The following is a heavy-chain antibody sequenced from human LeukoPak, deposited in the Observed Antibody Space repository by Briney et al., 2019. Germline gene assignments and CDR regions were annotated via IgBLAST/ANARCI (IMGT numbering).Heavy chain of an antibody. V-gene: IGHV3-9*01. CDR3: ARHVSYGSGSRAGCWFDP. CDR1: GFTFDGYA. Sequence: GGSLRLSCAASGFTFDGYAMHWVRQAPGKGLEWVSGISWNSGSIGYADSVKGRFTISRDNAKNSLYLQMNSLRAEDTAVYYCARHVSYGSGSRAGCWFDPWGQGTLVSAS. CDR2: ISWNSGSI. J-gene: IGHJ5*02. D-gene: IGHD3-10*01.